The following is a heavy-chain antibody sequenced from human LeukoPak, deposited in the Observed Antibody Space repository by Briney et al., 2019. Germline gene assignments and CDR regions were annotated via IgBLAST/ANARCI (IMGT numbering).Heavy chain of an antibody. Sequence: SETLSLTCTVSGGSISSYYWSWIRQPPGKGLEWIGYIYYSGSTNYNPSLKSRVTISVDTSKNQFSLKLSSVTAADTAVYYCARGDGQVSRFLGWLDGHYFDYWGQGTLVTVSS. CDR2: IYYSGST. CDR3: ARGDGQVSRFLGWLDGHYFDY. D-gene: IGHD3-3*01. CDR1: GGSISSYY. V-gene: IGHV4-59*01. J-gene: IGHJ4*02.